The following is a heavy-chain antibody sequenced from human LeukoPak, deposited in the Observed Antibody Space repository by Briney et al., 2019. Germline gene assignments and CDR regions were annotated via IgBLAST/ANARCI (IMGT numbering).Heavy chain of an antibody. Sequence: PGGSLRLSCAASGFTFSNAWMSCVRQAPGKGLEWVGRIKSKTVGGTTDYAAPEKGRFTISRDDSKNTLYLQMDSLKTEDTAVYYCTTSLAYCVGDCYPTRWGQGTLVTVSS. CDR1: GFTFSNAW. CDR2: IKSKTVGGTT. V-gene: IGHV3-15*01. J-gene: IGHJ4*02. D-gene: IGHD2-21*02. CDR3: TTSLAYCVGDCYPTR.